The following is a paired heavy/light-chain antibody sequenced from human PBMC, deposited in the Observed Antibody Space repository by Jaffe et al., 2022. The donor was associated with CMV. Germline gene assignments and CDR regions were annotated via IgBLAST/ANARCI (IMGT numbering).Heavy chain of an antibody. J-gene: IGHJ5*02. D-gene: IGHD3-3*01. CDR2: INPTTGAT. V-gene: IGHV1-2*02. CDR3: ARDYHTIWSGYYTGLPWFDP. CDR1: EYPFTAHY. Sequence: QVQLVQSGAEVKKPGASVKVSCKASEYPFTAHYLHWVRQAPGQGLEWMGWINPTTGATSYAQKFQGRLTVTRDTSINTAFMELTSLTSDDTAVYFCARDYHTIWSGYYTGLPWFDPWGQGTLVTVSS.
Light chain of an antibody. Sequence: ESVLTQSPATLSLSPGETATLSCRASQTISTYLAWYQQKPGQAPRLLIYDASHRATGIPPRFSGSGSGTDFTLTISSLEAEDSAVYYCQHRSNWPLLTFGGGTKVEIK. J-gene: IGKJ4*01. CDR3: QHRSNWPLLT. CDR2: DAS. V-gene: IGKV3-11*01. CDR1: QTISTY.